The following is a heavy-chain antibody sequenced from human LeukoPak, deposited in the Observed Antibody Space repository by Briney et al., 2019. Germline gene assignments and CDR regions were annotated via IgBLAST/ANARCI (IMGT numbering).Heavy chain of an antibody. V-gene: IGHV1-18*01. Sequence: ASVTVSCKASGYTFTSYGISWVRQAPGQGLEWMGWISAYNGNTNYAQKLQGRVTMTTDTSTSTAYMELRSLRSDDTAVYYCARGQKLYNWNDELLDYWGQGTLVTVSS. J-gene: IGHJ4*02. CDR2: ISAYNGNT. CDR3: ARGQKLYNWNDELLDY. D-gene: IGHD1-1*01. CDR1: GYTFTSYG.